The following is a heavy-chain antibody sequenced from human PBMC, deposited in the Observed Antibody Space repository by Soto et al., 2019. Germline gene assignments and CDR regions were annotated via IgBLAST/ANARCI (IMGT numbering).Heavy chain of an antibody. V-gene: IGHV4-59*08. Sequence: PSETLSLTCTVSGGSISSYYWSWIRQPPGKGLEWIGYIYYSGSTNYNPSLKSRVTISVDTSKNQFSLKLSSVTAADTAVYYCARLGYYYDSSGYYYGFDYWGQGTLVTVSS. CDR3: ARLGYYYDSSGYYYGFDY. J-gene: IGHJ4*02. D-gene: IGHD3-22*01. CDR2: IYYSGST. CDR1: GGSISSYY.